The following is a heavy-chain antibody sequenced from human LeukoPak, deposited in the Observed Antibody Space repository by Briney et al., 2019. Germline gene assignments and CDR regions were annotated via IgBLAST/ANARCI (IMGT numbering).Heavy chain of an antibody. J-gene: IGHJ4*02. CDR2: INHSGST. Sequence: PSETLSLTCAVYGGSFSGYYWSWIRQPPRKGLQWIGEINHSGSTNYNPSLKSRVTISVDTSKNQFSMKLSSVTAADTAVYYCARGRYATTIVVVPAAIRSYFDYWGQGNLVTVSS. CDR1: GGSFSGYY. D-gene: IGHD2-2*02. CDR3: ARGRYATTIVVVPAAIRSYFDY. V-gene: IGHV4-34*01.